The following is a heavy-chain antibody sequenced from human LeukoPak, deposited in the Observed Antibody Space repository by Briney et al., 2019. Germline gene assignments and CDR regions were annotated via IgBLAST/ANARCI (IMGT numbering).Heavy chain of an antibody. CDR1: GFTFSSYS. CDR3: ARADFVKWWFDP. V-gene: IGHV3-21*01. D-gene: IGHD1-26*01. CDR2: ISSSSSYI. Sequence: GGSLRLSCAASGFTFSSYSMNWVRQAPGKGLEWVSSISSSSSYIYYADSVKGRFTISRDNAKNSLYLQMNSLRAEDTAVYYCARADFVKWWFDPWGQGTLVTVSS. J-gene: IGHJ5*02.